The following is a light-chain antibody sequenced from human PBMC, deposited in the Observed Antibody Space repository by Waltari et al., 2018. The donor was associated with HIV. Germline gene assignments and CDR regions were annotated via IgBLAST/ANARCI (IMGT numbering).Light chain of an antibody. CDR1: QSVSTS. CDR3: QQYKNGWT. V-gene: IGKV3-15*01. J-gene: IGKJ1*01. CDR2: GTS. Sequence: EVVMAQYPATLSVSPGERAILSCRASQSVSTSLAWYQQKPCQAPRLLIFGTSTRATGVSARFSGSGSGTYFSLTISSLQSEDLAVYYCQQYKNGWTFGQGTKVDIK.